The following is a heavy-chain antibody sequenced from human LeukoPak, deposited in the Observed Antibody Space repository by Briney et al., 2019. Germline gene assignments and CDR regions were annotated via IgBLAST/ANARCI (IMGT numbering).Heavy chain of an antibody. CDR2: IYHSGST. CDR1: GGSISSGGYS. J-gene: IGHJ5*02. CDR3: ARAYYYYGSGSPNWFDP. V-gene: IGHV4-30-2*01. D-gene: IGHD3-10*01. Sequence: SETLSLTCAVSGGSISSGGYSWSWIRQPPGTGLEWIGYIYHSGSTYYNPSLKSRVTISVDRSKNQFSLKLSSVTAADTAVYYCARAYYYYGSGSPNWFDPWGQGTLVTVSS.